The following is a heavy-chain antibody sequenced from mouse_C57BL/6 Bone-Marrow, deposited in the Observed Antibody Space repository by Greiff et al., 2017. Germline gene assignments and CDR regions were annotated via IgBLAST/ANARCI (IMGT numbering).Heavy chain of an antibody. J-gene: IGHJ4*01. Sequence: EVQLQESGPGLVKPSQSLSLTCSVTGYSITSGYYWNWLRQFPGNKLEWMGYISYDGSKNYNPSLKNRISITRDTSKNQFFLKLNSLTTEDTATYYCARDVGTGAMDYWGQGTSVTVSS. V-gene: IGHV3-6*01. CDR3: ARDVGTGAMDY. CDR1: GYSITSGYY. CDR2: ISYDGSK. D-gene: IGHD3-3*01.